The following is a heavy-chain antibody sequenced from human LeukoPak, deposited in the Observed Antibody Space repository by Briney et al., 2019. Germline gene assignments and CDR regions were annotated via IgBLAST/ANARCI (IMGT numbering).Heavy chain of an antibody. CDR2: ISGSGGST. V-gene: IGHV3-23*01. CDR1: GFTVSGNY. D-gene: IGHD5-18*01. CDR3: ARVDGAMGSLDY. J-gene: IGHJ4*02. Sequence: GGSLRLSCAASGFTVSGNYMTWVRQAPGKGLEWVSAISGSGGSTYYADSVKGRFTISRDNSRNTLYLQMNSLRAEDTAVYYCARVDGAMGSLDYWGQGMLVTVSS.